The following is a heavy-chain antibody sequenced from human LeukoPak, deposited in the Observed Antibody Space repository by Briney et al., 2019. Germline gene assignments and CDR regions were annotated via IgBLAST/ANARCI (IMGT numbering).Heavy chain of an antibody. Sequence: GRSLRLSCAASGFTFSSYAMHWVRQAPGKGLEWVAVISYDGSNKYYADSVKGRFTISRDNSKNTLYLQMNSLRAEDTAVYYCARSIAIKTNAFDIWGQGTMVTVSS. V-gene: IGHV3-30-3*01. CDR3: ARSIAIKTNAFDI. CDR1: GFTFSSYA. D-gene: IGHD6-6*01. CDR2: ISYDGSNK. J-gene: IGHJ3*02.